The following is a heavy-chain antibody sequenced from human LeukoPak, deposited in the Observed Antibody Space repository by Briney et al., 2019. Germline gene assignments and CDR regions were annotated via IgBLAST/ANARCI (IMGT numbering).Heavy chain of an antibody. CDR2: ISGSGGST. D-gene: IGHD3-10*01. V-gene: IGHV3-23*01. CDR1: GFTFSSYA. Sequence: GGSLRLSCAASGFTFSSYAMSWVRQAPGKGLEWVSTISGSGGSTYYADSVKGRFTISRDNSKNTLYLQMNSLRAEDTAVYYCAKDQFRVRINWFDPWGQGTLVTVSS. CDR3: AKDQFRVRINWFDP. J-gene: IGHJ5*02.